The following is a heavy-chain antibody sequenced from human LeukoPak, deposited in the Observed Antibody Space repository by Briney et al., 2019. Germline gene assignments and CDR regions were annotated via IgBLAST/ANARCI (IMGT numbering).Heavy chain of an antibody. V-gene: IGHV4-4*07. D-gene: IGHD3-22*01. CDR2: IYISGST. CDR1: GVSISSHY. J-gene: IGHJ4*02. Sequence: SETLSLTCTVSGVSISSHYWSWIRQPAGKGLEWIGRIYISGSTKYNPSLKSRVTISVDKSKNQFSLKLSSVTAADTGVYYCASGYVGSAAFEYWGQGTLVTVSS. CDR3: ASGYVGSAAFEY.